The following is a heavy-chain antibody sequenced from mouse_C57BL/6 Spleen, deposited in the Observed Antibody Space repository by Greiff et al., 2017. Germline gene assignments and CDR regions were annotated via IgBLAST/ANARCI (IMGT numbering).Heavy chain of an antibody. CDR3: ARTADSSGTDY. Sequence: QVQLKESGPELVKPGASVKISCKASGYAFSSSWMNWVKQRPGKGLEWIGRIYPGDGDTNYNGKFKGKATLTADKSSSTAYMQRSSLTSEDSAVYFCARTADSSGTDYWGQGTTLTVSS. D-gene: IGHD3-2*02. CDR2: IYPGDGDT. CDR1: GYAFSSSW. V-gene: IGHV1-82*01. J-gene: IGHJ2*01.